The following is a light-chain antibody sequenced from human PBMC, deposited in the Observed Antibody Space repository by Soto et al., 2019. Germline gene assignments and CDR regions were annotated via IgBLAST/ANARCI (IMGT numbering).Light chain of an antibody. Sequence: QSALTQPASVSGSPGQSITISCTGISSDVGNYNLVSWYQQHPGKAPKLMIYEGSKRPSGVSNRFSGSKSDNTASLTISGLQPEDEAHYYCCSYARGSTYVFGTGTKLTVL. CDR2: EGS. CDR3: CSYARGSTYV. V-gene: IGLV2-23*01. J-gene: IGLJ1*01. CDR1: SSDVGNYNL.